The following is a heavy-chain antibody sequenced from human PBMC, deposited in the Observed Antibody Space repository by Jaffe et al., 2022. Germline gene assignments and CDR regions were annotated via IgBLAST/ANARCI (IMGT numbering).Heavy chain of an antibody. CDR2: IIPIFGTA. Sequence: QVQLVQSGAEVKKPGSSVKVSCKASGGTFSSYAISWVRQAPGQGLEWMGGIIPIFGTANYAQKFQGRVTITADESTSTAYMELSSLRSEDTAVYYCALGPYCSSTSCRNYYFDYWGQGTLVTVSS. CDR3: ALGPYCSSTSCRNYYFDY. D-gene: IGHD2-2*01. CDR1: GGTFSSYA. J-gene: IGHJ4*02. V-gene: IGHV1-69*01.